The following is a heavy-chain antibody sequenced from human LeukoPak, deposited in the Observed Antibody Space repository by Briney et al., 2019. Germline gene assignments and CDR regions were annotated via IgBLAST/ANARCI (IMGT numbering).Heavy chain of an antibody. J-gene: IGHJ4*02. CDR2: INHSGST. CDR1: GGSFSGYY. V-gene: IGHV4-34*01. Sequence: PSETLSLTCAVYGGSFSGYYWSWIRQPPGKGLEWIGEINHSGSTNYNPSLKSRVTISVDTSKNQFSLKLSSVTAADTAVYYCARGVKGSGSPFFDYWGQGTLVTVSS. CDR3: ARGVKGSGSPFFDY. D-gene: IGHD3-10*01.